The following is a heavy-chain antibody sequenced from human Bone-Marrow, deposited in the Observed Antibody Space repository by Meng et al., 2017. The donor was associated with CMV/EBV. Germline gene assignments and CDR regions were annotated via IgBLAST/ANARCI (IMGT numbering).Heavy chain of an antibody. CDR3: ARERVVVVPAAMGGYFDY. V-gene: IGHV4-31*03. CDR2: IYYSGST. D-gene: IGHD2-2*01. CDR1: GRSISSGGYY. Sequence: QVQLQESGPGLGKPSQTLSPTCTVSGRSISSGGYYWSWIRQHPGKGLEWIGYIYYSGSTYYNPSLKSRVTISVDTSKNQFSLKLSSVTAADTAVYYCARERVVVVPAAMGGYFDYWGQGTLVTVSS. J-gene: IGHJ4*02.